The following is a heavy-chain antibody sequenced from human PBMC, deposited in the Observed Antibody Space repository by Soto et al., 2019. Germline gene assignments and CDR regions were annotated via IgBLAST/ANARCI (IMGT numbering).Heavy chain of an antibody. CDR2: IWYDGSHQ. V-gene: IGHV3-33*01. CDR1: GFTFVKYD. CDR3: ARLGDHHSHDV. J-gene: IGHJ3*01. Sequence: QVQLLESGGGVVQPGTSLRLSCAASGFTFVKYDMHWVRQAPGKGLEWVAVIWYDGSHQYSADSVKGRFTISRDNTKNTVDLQMNSLGVADTAVYFCARLGDHHSHDVWGQGTMVIVSS.